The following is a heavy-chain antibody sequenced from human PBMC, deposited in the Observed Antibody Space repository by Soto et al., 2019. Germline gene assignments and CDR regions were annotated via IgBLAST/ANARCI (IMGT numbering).Heavy chain of an antibody. CDR2: IKTKTDGETT. CDR3: TTGVVPS. Sequence: PWGSLRLSCAASGLTFSNAWMSWVRQAPGKGLEWIGRIKTKTDGETTDYAAPVKGRVTISRDDSKNTVYLQMNSLKTEDTAVYYCTTGVVPSWGRGTLVTVSS. D-gene: IGHD2-15*01. CDR1: GLTFSNAW. J-gene: IGHJ5*02. V-gene: IGHV3-15*01.